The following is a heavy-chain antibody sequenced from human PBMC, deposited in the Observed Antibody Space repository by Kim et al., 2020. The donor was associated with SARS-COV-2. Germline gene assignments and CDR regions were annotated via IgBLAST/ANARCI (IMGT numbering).Heavy chain of an antibody. CDR2: IYPGDSDI. CDR1: GYNFIKFW. Sequence: GESLKISCKASGYNFIKFWIGWVRQTPGKSLEWMGIIYPGDSDIKYSPSFQGQVIFSVDKSINTASLQWSRLKASDTGIYYCVRVPVASRVTTFNWFDTWGQGTLVTVSS. D-gene: IGHD2-15*01. V-gene: IGHV5-51*01. J-gene: IGHJ5*02. CDR3: VRVPVASRVTTFNWFDT.